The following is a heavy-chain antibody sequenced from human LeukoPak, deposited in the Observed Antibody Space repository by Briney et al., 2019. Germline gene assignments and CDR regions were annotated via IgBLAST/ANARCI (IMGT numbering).Heavy chain of an antibody. CDR2: ISGSGGST. Sequence: GGSLRLSCAASGFTFSSYAMSWVRQAPGKGLEWVSAISGSGGSTYYADSVKGRFTISRDNSKNTLYLQMNSLRAEDTAVYYCAKVVSSGWSVPSDYWGQGTLVTASS. J-gene: IGHJ4*02. V-gene: IGHV3-23*01. D-gene: IGHD6-19*01. CDR3: AKVVSSGWSVPSDY. CDR1: GFTFSSYA.